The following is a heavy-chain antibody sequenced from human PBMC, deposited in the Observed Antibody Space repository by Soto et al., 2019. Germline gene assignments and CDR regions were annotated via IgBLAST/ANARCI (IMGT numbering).Heavy chain of an antibody. CDR1: GGTFRTSA. V-gene: IGHV1-69*12. Sequence: QVQLVQSGAEVKKPGSSVKVSCKTSGGTFRTSAISWVRQAPGQGREWMGGIMPVFPTPDYAQKFQGRVTITAHESTSTAYMELSSRRSEDTAVYYCARDKDRQQLGGNYYYIMDVWGQGTTVTVSS. CDR2: IMPVFPTP. D-gene: IGHD3-3*02. J-gene: IGHJ6*01. CDR3: ARDKDRQQLGGNYYYIMDV.